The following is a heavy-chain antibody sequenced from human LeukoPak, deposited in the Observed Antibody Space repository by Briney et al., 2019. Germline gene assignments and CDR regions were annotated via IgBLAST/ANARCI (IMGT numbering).Heavy chain of an antibody. CDR3: ARPVDYDSSGYYPGYFDY. V-gene: IGHV5-51*01. D-gene: IGHD3-22*01. CDR2: IYPGDSDT. J-gene: IGHJ4*02. Sequence: GESLKISCQGSGYSFTSYWIGWVRQMPGKGLEWMGIIYPGDSDTRYSPSFQGQVTISADKSISTAYLQWSSLKASDTAMYYCARPVDYDSSGYYPGYFDYWGQGTLVTVSS. CDR1: GYSFTSYW.